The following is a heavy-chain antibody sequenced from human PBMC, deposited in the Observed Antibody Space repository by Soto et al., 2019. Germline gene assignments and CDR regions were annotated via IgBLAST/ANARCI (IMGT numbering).Heavy chain of an antibody. CDR3: ARDPIAARPFRNFDY. V-gene: IGHV1-46*01. CDR2: INPSGGST. D-gene: IGHD6-6*01. Sequence: ASVKVSCKASGSTFTSYYMHWVRQAPGQGLEWMGIINPSGGSTSYAQKFQGRVTMTRDTSTSTVYMELSSLRSEDTAVYYCARDPIAARPFRNFDYWGQGTLVTVSS. CDR1: GSTFTSYY. J-gene: IGHJ4*02.